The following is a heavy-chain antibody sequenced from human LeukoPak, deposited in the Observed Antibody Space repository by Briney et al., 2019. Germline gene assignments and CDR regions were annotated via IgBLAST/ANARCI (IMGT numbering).Heavy chain of an antibody. Sequence: GGSLRLSCAASGFTFSSYSMNWVRQAPGKGLEWVSYISSSSSTIYYADSVQGRFTISRDNAKNSLYLQMNSLRAEDTAVYYCARDRAIDYWGQGTLVTVSS. CDR2: ISSSSSTI. J-gene: IGHJ4*02. CDR3: ARDRAIDY. D-gene: IGHD4/OR15-4a*01. V-gene: IGHV3-48*04. CDR1: GFTFSSYS.